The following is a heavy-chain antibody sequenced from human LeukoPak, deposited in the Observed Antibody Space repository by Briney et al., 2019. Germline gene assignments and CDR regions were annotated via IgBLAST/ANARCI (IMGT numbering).Heavy chain of an antibody. J-gene: IGHJ4*02. CDR3: ARGVYIAAAQYGY. D-gene: IGHD6-13*01. Sequence: NASETLPLTCTVSGGSISSYYWSWIRQPPGKGLEWIGYIYYSGTTNYNPSLKSRVTISVDTSKNQFSLKLSSVTAADTAVYYCARGVYIAAAQYGYWGQGTLVTVSS. CDR1: GGSISSYY. CDR2: IYYSGTT. V-gene: IGHV4-59*01.